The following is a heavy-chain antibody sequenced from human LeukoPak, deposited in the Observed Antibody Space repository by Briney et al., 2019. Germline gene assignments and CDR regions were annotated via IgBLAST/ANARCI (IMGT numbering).Heavy chain of an antibody. D-gene: IGHD3-9*01. J-gene: IGHJ4*02. Sequence: PSETLSLTCTVSGYSISSGYYWGWIRQPPGKGREWIGSIYHSGSTSYNPSLKTRVTISVDTSKNQLSLKLSSVSAADTAVYYCARAAVRLRYFDWLLFLDYWGQGTLVTVSS. V-gene: IGHV4-38-2*02. CDR1: GYSISSGYY. CDR3: ARAAVRLRYFDWLLFLDY. CDR2: IYHSGST.